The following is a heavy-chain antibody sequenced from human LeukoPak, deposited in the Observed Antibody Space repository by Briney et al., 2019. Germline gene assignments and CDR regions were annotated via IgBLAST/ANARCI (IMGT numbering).Heavy chain of an antibody. J-gene: IGHJ3*02. V-gene: IGHV4-38-2*02. D-gene: IGHD3-22*01. Sequence: PSETLSLTCTVSGYTISSGYYWGWIRQPPGKGLEWIGSIYHSGSTYYNPSLKSRVTISVDTSKNQFSLKLSSVTAADTAVYYCARVGPNMIVVSDAFDIWGQGTMVTVSS. CDR2: IYHSGST. CDR3: ARVGPNMIVVSDAFDI. CDR1: GYTISSGYY.